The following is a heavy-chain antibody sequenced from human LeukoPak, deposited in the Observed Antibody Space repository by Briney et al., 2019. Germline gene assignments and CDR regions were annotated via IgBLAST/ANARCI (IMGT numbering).Heavy chain of an antibody. J-gene: IGHJ4*02. D-gene: IGHD1-26*01. V-gene: IGHV3-23*01. CDR1: GFTFSSYA. Sequence: PGGSLRLSCAASGFTFSSYAMSWVRQAPGKGLEWVPAISGSGGSTYCADSVKGRFTISRDNSKNTLYLQMNSLRAEDTAVYYCAKVPAPYSGSYLVNFDYWGQGTLVTVSS. CDR3: AKVPAPYSGSYLVNFDY. CDR2: ISGSGGST.